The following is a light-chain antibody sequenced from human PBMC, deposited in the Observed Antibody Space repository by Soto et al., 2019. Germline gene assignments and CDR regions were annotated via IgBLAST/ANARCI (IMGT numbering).Light chain of an antibody. CDR1: QSVSSSY. CDR2: GAS. Sequence: EIVLTQSPGTLSLSPGERATLSGRASQSVSSSYVAWYQQKPGQAPMLLIYGASSRATGIPDRFSGSGSGTDFALTISRLEPEDFAVDYCQQYGSSPQTFGQGTKVEIK. J-gene: IGKJ1*01. CDR3: QQYGSSPQT. V-gene: IGKV3-20*01.